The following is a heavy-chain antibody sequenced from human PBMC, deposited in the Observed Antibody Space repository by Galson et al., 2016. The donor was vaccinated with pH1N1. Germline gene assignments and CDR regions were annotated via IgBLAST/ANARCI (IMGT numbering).Heavy chain of an antibody. D-gene: IGHD4-17*01. Sequence: PALVKPPQTLRLTCTLSGFSLSTSAVGVGWIRQPPGKALEWLAPIFWNDDRYYRPSLKNRLTITKGTSENLVVLTMTDMDPVDTATSYCAHREYGDFVGSFGSWGQGTLVTVSS. CDR3: AHREYGDFVGSFGS. CDR1: GFSLSTSAVG. J-gene: IGHJ4*02. V-gene: IGHV2-5*01. CDR2: IFWNDDR.